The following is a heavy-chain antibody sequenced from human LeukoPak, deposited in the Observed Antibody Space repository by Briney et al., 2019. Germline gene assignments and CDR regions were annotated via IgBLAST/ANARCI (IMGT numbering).Heavy chain of an antibody. J-gene: IGHJ4*02. Sequence: SETLSLTCGVSGGSISAYYWSWIRQPPGKGLEWIGYIYYSGSTNYNPSLKSRVTISVDTSKNQFSLKLSSVTAADTAVYYCARTSSSSWPYFDYWGQGTLVTVSS. V-gene: IGHV4-59*01. D-gene: IGHD6-13*01. CDR3: ARTSSSSWPYFDY. CDR1: GGSISAYY. CDR2: IYYSGST.